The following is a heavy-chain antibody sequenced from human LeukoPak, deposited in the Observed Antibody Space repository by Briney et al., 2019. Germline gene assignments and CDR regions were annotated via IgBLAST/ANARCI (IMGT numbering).Heavy chain of an antibody. Sequence: GGSLRLSCTTSGFNFGDYAMSWVRQAPGKGLQWVGFIRSKAYRGATGDAASVKGRVTISRDDSKSIAYLYMNSLKTEDTAVYYCTSVHDSSAYYHSGIDYWGQGTLVTVSS. D-gene: IGHD3-22*01. CDR3: TSVHDSSAYYHSGIDY. CDR1: GFNFGDYA. V-gene: IGHV3-49*04. CDR2: IRSKAYRGAT. J-gene: IGHJ4*02.